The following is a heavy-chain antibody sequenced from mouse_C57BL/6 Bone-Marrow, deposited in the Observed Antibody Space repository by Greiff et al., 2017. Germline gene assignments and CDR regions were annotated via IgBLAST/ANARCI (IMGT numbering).Heavy chain of an antibody. J-gene: IGHJ4*01. V-gene: IGHV1-54*01. D-gene: IGHD1-1*01. CDR1: GYAFTNYL. CDR2: INPGSGGT. CDR3: ARSVIGYYGSSHLYYYAMDY. Sequence: QVQLQQSGAELVRPGTSVKVSCKASGYAFTNYLIEWVKQRPGQGLEWIGVINPGSGGTNYNEKFKGKATLTADKSSSTAYMQLSRLTSEDSAVYFCARSVIGYYGSSHLYYYAMDYWGQGTSVTVSS.